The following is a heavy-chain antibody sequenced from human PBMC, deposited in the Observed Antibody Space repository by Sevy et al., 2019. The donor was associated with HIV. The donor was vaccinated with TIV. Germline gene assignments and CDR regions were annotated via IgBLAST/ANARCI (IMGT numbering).Heavy chain of an antibody. CDR2: ISSSSKYI. V-gene: IGHV3-21*01. CDR1: GFIFSSYS. J-gene: IGHJ4*02. CDR3: ARDPAIAAAVTFDY. D-gene: IGHD6-13*01. Sequence: GGSLRLSCAASGFIFSSYSINRVRQAPGKGLEWVSSISSSSKYIYYADSVKGRFTISRDNAKNSLYLQMNSLRAEDTAVYYCARDPAIAAAVTFDYWGQGTLVTVSS.